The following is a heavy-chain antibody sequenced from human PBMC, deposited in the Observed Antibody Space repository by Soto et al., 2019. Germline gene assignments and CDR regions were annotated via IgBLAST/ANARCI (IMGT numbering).Heavy chain of an antibody. V-gene: IGHV4-59*08. CDR3: ARAYSSGWYYYFDY. J-gene: IGHJ4*02. CDR2: IYYSGST. CDR1: GSSISGYY. D-gene: IGHD6-19*01. Sequence: PSDTLSLTCTPSGSSISGYYWIWLRQPPGKGLEWIGCIYYSGSTNYNPSLKSRVTISVDTSKNQFSLKLSSVTAADTAVYYCARAYSSGWYYYFDYWGQGTLVTVSS.